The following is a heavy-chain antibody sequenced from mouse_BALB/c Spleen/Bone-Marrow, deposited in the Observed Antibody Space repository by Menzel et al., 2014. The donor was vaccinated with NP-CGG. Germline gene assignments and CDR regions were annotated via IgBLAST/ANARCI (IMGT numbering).Heavy chain of an antibody. V-gene: IGHV1S29*02. J-gene: IGHJ3*01. Sequence: VHVKQSGPELVKPGASVKISCKASGYTFXDYNIHWVKQSQGMSLEWIGYIFPLNGDIGYNQKFKIKATLTVDNSSDTAYMEFRSLTSEDSAVYYCVRGGPWFVYWGQGTLVTVSA. CDR2: IFPLNGDI. CDR3: VRGGPWFVY. CDR1: GYTFXDYN. D-gene: IGHD3-3*01.